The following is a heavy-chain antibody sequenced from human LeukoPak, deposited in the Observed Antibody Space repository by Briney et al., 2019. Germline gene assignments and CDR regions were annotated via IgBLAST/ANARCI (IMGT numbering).Heavy chain of an antibody. V-gene: IGHV1-2*02. CDR3: ARGLYYYGSGSYVKGNWFDP. CDR2: INPTSGGT. D-gene: IGHD3-10*01. J-gene: IGHJ5*02. Sequence: GASVKVSCKASGYTFTGYYMHWVRQAPGQGLEWMGWINPTSGGTKYAQKFQGRVTMTRDTSISTAYMELSRLRSDDTAVYYCARGLYYYGSGSYVKGNWFDPWGQGTLVTVSS. CDR1: GYTFTGYY.